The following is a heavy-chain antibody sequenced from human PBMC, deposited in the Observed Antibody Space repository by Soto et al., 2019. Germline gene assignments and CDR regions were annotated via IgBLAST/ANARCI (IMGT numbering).Heavy chain of an antibody. CDR1: GYSFTGYH. CDR3: ARGDSTDCSNGVCSFFYNHDMDV. Sequence: ASVKVSCKASGYSFTGYHIHWVRQAPGQGLEWLGRINPKSGGTSTAQKFQGWVTMTTDTSISTASMELTRLTSDDTAIYYCARGDSTDCSNGVCSFFYNHDMDVWGQGTTVTVSS. V-gene: IGHV1-2*04. J-gene: IGHJ6*02. CDR2: INPKSGGT. D-gene: IGHD2-8*01.